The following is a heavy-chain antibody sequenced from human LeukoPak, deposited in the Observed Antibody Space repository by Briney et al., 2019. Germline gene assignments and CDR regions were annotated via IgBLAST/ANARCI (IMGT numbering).Heavy chain of an antibody. J-gene: IGHJ4*02. CDR1: GFTFSSYS. D-gene: IGHD5-24*01. Sequence: GGSPRLSCAASGFTFSSYSMNWVRQAPGKGLEWVSAISGSGGSTYYADSVKGRFTISRDNSKNTLYLQMNSLRAEDTAVYYCAKPVEMATPYYFDYRGQGTLVTVSS. CDR3: AKPVEMATPYYFDY. CDR2: ISGSGGST. V-gene: IGHV3-23*01.